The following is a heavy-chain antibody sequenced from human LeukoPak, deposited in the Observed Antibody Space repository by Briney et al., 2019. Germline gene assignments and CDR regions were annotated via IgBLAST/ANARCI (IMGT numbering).Heavy chain of an antibody. CDR2: IYSSGST. J-gene: IGHJ1*01. Sequence: SETLSLTCTVSGGSISNYYWSWIRQPPGKGLEGIGYIYSSGSTSYNPSLKSRVTMSVDTSKNQLSLNLNSVTAADTAVYHCARGYSRDWGLQYFQHWGQGTLVTASS. V-gene: IGHV4-59*01. CDR3: ARGYSRDWGLQYFQH. CDR1: GGSISNYY. D-gene: IGHD6-19*01.